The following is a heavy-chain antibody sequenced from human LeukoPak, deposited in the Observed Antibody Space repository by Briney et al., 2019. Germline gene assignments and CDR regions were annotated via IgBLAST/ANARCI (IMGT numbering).Heavy chain of an antibody. CDR2: INPNSRGT. J-gene: IGHJ3*02. V-gene: IGHV1-2*02. Sequence: ASVKYACTASGYTFTDYYMHWVRQAPGQGLEWMGWINPNSRGTDSAQKFQGRFSMTRDTYISTAYMELSRLRSDDTAVYYCARRAREYSHDAFDIWGQGTMGTVSS. CDR1: GYTFTDYY. CDR3: ARRAREYSHDAFDI. D-gene: IGHD5-18*01.